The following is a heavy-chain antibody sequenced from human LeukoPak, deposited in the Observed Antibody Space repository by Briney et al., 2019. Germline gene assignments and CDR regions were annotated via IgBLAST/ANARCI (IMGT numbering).Heavy chain of an antibody. CDR1: GGSVSSGTYY. Sequence: SETLSLTCTVSGGSVSSGTYYWSWIRQPPGKGLEWIGYIYYSGSTNYNPSLKSRVTVSVDTSKNQCSLKLSSVTTADTAVYYCARDYGREDAFDIWGQGTMVTVSS. CDR3: ARDYGREDAFDI. V-gene: IGHV4-61*01. CDR2: IYYSGST. D-gene: IGHD1-1*01. J-gene: IGHJ3*02.